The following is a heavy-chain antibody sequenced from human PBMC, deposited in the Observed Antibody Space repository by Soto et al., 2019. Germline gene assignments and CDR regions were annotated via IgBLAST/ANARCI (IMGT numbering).Heavy chain of an antibody. CDR3: ARARSRSWLHVLFDS. CDR2: VNPNTGGA. J-gene: IGHJ4*02. Sequence: ASVKVSCKASGYTFTGYFIHWMRQAPGQGLEWLGRVNPNTGGADFTQKFQGRVTMTRDTSLNTAYMELTGLTSDDRAIYYCARARSRSWLHVLFDSLGQVTPVTVSS. D-gene: IGHD6-13*01. CDR1: GYTFTGYF. V-gene: IGHV1-2*02.